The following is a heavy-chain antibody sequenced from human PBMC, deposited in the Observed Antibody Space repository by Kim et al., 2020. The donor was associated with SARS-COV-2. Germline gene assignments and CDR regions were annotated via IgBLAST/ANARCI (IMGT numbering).Heavy chain of an antibody. CDR3: AKEHLGGVIVPEFDY. D-gene: IGHD3-16*02. V-gene: IGHV3-33*06. CDR1: GFTFSSYG. J-gene: IGHJ4*02. CDR2: IWYDGSNK. Sequence: GGSLRLSCAASGFTFSSYGMHWVRQAPGKGLEWVAVIWYDGSNKYYADSVKGRFTISRDNSKNTLYLQMNSLRAEDTAVYYCAKEHLGGVIVPEFDYWGQGTLVTVSS.